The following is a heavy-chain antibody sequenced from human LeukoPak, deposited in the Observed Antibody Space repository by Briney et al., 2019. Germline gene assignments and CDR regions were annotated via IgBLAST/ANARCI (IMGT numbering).Heavy chain of an antibody. CDR1: RSTFSNYA. CDR2: ISGSGGST. J-gene: IGHJ3*02. V-gene: IGHV3-23*01. CDR3: AKARNSDYRFGFDI. Sequence: GGSLRVSCAVARSTFSNYAMSWVRQAPGKGLEWVSGISGSGGSTYYADSVKGRFTFFGDNSRNTLYLQMSSLRAEDTAVYYCAKARNSDYRFGFDIWGQGTMVTVSS. D-gene: IGHD4-11*01.